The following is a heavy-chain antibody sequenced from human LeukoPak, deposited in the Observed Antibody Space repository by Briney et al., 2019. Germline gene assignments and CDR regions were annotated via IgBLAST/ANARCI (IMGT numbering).Heavy chain of an antibody. D-gene: IGHD1-26*01. J-gene: IGHJ6*04. CDR1: GGSFSGYY. V-gene: IGHV4-34*01. CDR2: IKHSGST. CDR3: ARLGRSHPPIYYGMDV. Sequence: SETLSLTCAVYGGSFSGYYWSWIRQPPGKGLERIGEIKHSGSTNYNPSLKSRVTISVDTSKKQFSLKLSSVTAADTAAYHCARLGRSHPPIYYGMDVWGKGTTVTVSS.